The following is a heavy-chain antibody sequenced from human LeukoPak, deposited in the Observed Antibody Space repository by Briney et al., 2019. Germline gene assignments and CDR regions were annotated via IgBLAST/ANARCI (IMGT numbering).Heavy chain of an antibody. D-gene: IGHD5-12*01. CDR3: ARVDFYGAYDGLRNWFDP. J-gene: IGHJ5*02. Sequence: KPSETLSLTCTVSGGSISSSSYYWGWIRQPPGKGLEWIGSIYYSGSTYYNPSLKSRVTISVDTSKNQFSLKLSSVTAADTAVYYCARVDFYGAYDGLRNWFDPWGQGTLVTVSS. CDR1: GGSISSSSYY. CDR2: IYYSGST. V-gene: IGHV4-39*01.